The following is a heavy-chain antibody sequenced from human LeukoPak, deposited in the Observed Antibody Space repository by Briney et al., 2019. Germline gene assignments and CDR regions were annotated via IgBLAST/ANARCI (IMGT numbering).Heavy chain of an antibody. J-gene: IGHJ4*02. CDR1: GLTFSSHG. Sequence: GGSLRLSCAASGLTFSSHGMSWVRQAPGKGLEWVSTISGSGDNTYYADSVKGRFTISRENSKNTLYLQMNSLRAEDTAVYYCAKDSAKKYDDYWGQGTLVTVSS. D-gene: IGHD2/OR15-2a*01. V-gene: IGHV3-23*01. CDR2: ISGSGDNT. CDR3: AKDSAKKYDDY.